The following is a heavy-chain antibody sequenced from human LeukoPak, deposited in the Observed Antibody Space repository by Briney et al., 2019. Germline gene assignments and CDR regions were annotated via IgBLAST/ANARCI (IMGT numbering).Heavy chain of an antibody. CDR1: GFTFGSYW. V-gene: IGHV3-7*01. J-gene: IGHJ4*02. CDR3: ARDLKVVTAFDY. Sequence: GGSLRLSCAASGFTFGSYWLSWVRQAPGKGLEWVGNIKQDGSEKYCVDSVKGRFTISRDNSKNTLYLQMNSLRAEDTAVYYCARDLKVVTAFDYWGQGTLVTVSS. D-gene: IGHD2-21*02. CDR2: IKQDGSEK.